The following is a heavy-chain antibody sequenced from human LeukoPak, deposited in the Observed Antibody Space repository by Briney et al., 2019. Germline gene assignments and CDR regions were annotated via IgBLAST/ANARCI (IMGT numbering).Heavy chain of an antibody. CDR1: GGSFSGYY. J-gene: IGHJ4*02. CDR3: ARGYYDSSGYFDY. CDR2: INHSGST. D-gene: IGHD3-22*01. Sequence: PSETLSLTCAVYGGSFSGYYWSWIRQPPGKGLEWIGEINHSGSTNYNPSLKSRVTISVVTSKNQFSLKLSSVTAADTAVYYCARGYYDSSGYFDYWGQGTLVTVSS. V-gene: IGHV4-34*01.